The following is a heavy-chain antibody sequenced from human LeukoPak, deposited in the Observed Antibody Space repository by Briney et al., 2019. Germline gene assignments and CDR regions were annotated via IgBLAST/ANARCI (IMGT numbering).Heavy chain of an antibody. V-gene: IGHV1-69*05. CDR3: ARGGGSYDLPNDY. D-gene: IGHD1-26*01. J-gene: IGHJ4*02. CDR1: GGTFSSYA. Sequence: SVKVSCKASGGTFSSYAISWARQAPGQGLEWMGGIIPIFGTANYAQKFQGRVTITTDESTSTAYMELSSLRSEDTAVYYCARGGGSYDLPNDYWGQGTLVTVSS. CDR2: IIPIFGTA.